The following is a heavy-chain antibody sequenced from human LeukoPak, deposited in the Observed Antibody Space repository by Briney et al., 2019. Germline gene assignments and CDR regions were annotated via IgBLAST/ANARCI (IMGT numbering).Heavy chain of an antibody. V-gene: IGHV1-2*02. J-gene: IGHJ4*02. CDR3: ARDLRPHSGAAAGTEGGY. Sequence: ASVKVSCKASGYTFTGYYMHWVRQAPGQGLEWMGWINPNSGGTNYAQKFQGRVTMTRDTSISTAYMELSRLRSDDTAVYYCARDLRPHSGAAAGTEGGYWGQGTLVTVSS. D-gene: IGHD6-13*01. CDR2: INPNSGGT. CDR1: GYTFTGYY.